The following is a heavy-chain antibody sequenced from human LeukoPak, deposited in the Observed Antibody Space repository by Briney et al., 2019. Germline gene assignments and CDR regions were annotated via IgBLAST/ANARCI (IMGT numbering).Heavy chain of an antibody. CDR3: ARVSGSFDAFDI. V-gene: IGHV3-21*01. CDR2: ISGSGDDT. J-gene: IGHJ3*02. Sequence: PGRSLRLSCAASGFTFSSYGMHWVRQAPGKGLEWVSLISGSGDDTYYADSVKGRFTISRDNAKNSLYLQMNSLRAEDTAVYYCARVSGSFDAFDIWGQGTMVTVSS. CDR1: GFTFSSYG. D-gene: IGHD3-10*01.